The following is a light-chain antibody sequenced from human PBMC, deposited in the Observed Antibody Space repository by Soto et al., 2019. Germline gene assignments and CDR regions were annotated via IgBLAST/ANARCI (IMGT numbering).Light chain of an antibody. CDR3: QQYGSSRYT. CDR1: QSVSSTW. Sequence: ETVLTQSPGTLSFYPGERATLSCRASQSVSSTWLAWYQQKPGQPPRLLIYGASSRASGIPDRFSGSGSGTNLTLTISRLEPEDFAVYYCQQYGSSRYTFSQGTKLAIK. J-gene: IGKJ2*01. V-gene: IGKV3-20*01. CDR2: GAS.